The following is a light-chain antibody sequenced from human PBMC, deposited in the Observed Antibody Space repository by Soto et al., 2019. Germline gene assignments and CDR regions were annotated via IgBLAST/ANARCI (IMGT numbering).Light chain of an antibody. V-gene: IGKV1-27*01. CDR1: QDISDF. CDR3: HQYYGAPYT. CDR2: SAS. J-gene: IGKJ2*01. Sequence: DIQMTQSPSSLSASVGDRVTITCRASQDISDFLAWYQQKPGKVPELLIYSASTLQSGVPSRFSGSGSETDFTLTISSLQAEDVAVYYCHQYYGAPYTFGQGTKLEIK.